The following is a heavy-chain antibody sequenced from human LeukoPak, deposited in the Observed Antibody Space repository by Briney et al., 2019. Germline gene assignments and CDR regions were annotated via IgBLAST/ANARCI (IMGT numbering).Heavy chain of an antibody. CDR3: ARDGGYRRQVWFDP. Sequence: PSETLSLTWTVSGGSISSYYWSWIRQPPGKGLEWIGYIYYSGSTNYNPSLKSRVTISVDTSKNQFSLKLSSVTAADTAVYYCARDGGYRRQVWFDPWGQGTLVTVSS. J-gene: IGHJ5*02. CDR1: GGSISSYY. V-gene: IGHV4-59*01. CDR2: IYYSGST. D-gene: IGHD1-14*01.